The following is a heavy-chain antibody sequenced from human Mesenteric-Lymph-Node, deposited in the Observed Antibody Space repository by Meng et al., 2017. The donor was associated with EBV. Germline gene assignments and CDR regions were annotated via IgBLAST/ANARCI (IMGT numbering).Heavy chain of an antibody. J-gene: IGHJ4*02. D-gene: IGHD2-2*01. CDR1: GYTFISYT. CDR3: ARDYCSSTSCLFDY. Sequence: QGQLVQSGDEVKKTGASVKVSCKASGYTFISYTMYWVRQAPEQRLEWMGWINPGNGNTKYSQKFQGRVTITRDTSATTAYMELSSLNSEDTAVYYCARDYCSSTSCLFDYWGQGTLVTVSS. CDR2: INPGNGNT. V-gene: IGHV1-3*01.